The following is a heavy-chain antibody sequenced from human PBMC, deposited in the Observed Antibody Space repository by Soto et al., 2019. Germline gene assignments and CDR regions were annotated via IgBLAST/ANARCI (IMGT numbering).Heavy chain of an antibody. D-gene: IGHD2-15*01. CDR3: ARDGPCSGGSCHHYYYYGMDV. CDR2: ISGSSSSI. CDR1: GFTVSSNY. V-gene: IGHV3-21*01. Sequence: PGGSLRLSCAASGFTVSSNYMSWVRQAPGKGLEWVSISGSSSSIYYADSVKGRFTISRDNAKNSLYLQMNSLRAEDTAVYYCARDGPCSGGSCHHYYYYGMDVWGQGTTVTVSS. J-gene: IGHJ6*02.